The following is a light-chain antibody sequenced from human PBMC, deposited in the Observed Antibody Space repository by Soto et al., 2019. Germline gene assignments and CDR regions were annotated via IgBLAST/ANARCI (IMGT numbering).Light chain of an antibody. J-gene: IGLJ3*02. CDR3: SSYTGSSTWV. V-gene: IGLV2-14*01. Sequence: QSALTQPASVSGSPGQSITISCTGTSSDVGGYNSVSWYQQHPGKTPQLMIYEVSNRPSGISNRFSGSKSANTASLTISGLQAEDEADYYCSSYTGSSTWVFGGGTKLTVL. CDR2: EVS. CDR1: SSDVGGYNS.